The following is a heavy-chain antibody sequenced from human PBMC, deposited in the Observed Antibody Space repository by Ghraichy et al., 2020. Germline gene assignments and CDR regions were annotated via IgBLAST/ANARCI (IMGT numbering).Heavy chain of an antibody. CDR1: GFIFNNYV. D-gene: IGHD3-10*01. J-gene: IGHJ6*02. CDR2: ISGRGSSS. CDR3: AKGVINMVQGVTDLPYYYCGMDL. Sequence: GGSLRLSCAASGFIFNNYVMSWVRQAPGRGLEWVSGISGRGSSSFYAESVKGRVAISRDNSQNTLYLHMNSLRAGDSAVYYCAKGVINMVQGVTDLPYYYCGMDLWGQGTTVTVSS. V-gene: IGHV3-23*01.